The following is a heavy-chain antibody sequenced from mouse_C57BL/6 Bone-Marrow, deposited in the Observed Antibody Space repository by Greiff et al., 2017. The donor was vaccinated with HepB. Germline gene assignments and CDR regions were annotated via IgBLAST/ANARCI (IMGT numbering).Heavy chain of an antibody. CDR1: GYSFTSGYY. CDR2: ITYDGSN. J-gene: IGHJ2*01. Sequence: EVKLMESGPGLVKPSQSLSLSCSVTGYSFTSGYYWKWIRQLPGNKLEWMGYITYDGSNNYNPSLKNRITITRDTSKNQFFLKLNSVTTEDTATYYCAREERRTGTDFDYWGQGTTVTVSS. V-gene: IGHV3-6*01. D-gene: IGHD4-1*01. CDR3: AREERRTGTDFDY.